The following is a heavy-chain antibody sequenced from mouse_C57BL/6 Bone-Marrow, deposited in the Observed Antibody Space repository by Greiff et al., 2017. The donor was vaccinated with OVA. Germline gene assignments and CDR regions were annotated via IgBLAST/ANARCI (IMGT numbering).Heavy chain of an antibody. CDR2: ILPSIGRT. Sequence: QVQLQQSGSELRSPGSSVKLSCKDFDSEVFPLAYMSWVRQKPGHGFEWIGGILPSIGRTIYGEKFEDKATLDADTLSNTAYLELNSLTSEDSAIYYCARTSYYSKGIYWYFDVWGTGTTVTVSS. CDR1: DSEVFPLAY. CDR3: ARTSYYSKGIYWYFDV. D-gene: IGHD2-5*01. V-gene: IGHV15-2*01. J-gene: IGHJ1*03.